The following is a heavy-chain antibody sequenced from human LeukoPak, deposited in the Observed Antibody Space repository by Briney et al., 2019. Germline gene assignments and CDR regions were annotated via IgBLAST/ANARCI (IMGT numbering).Heavy chain of an antibody. V-gene: IGHV3-9*01. CDR1: GFTFDDYT. D-gene: IGHD6-19*01. Sequence: GGSLRLSCAASGFTFDDYTMHWVRQVPGKGLEWVSFISWKSGTIGYADSVKGRFTISRDNAMNSLYLQMNSLRVEDTALYYCAKGSGWSYFDYWGQGTLVTVSS. CDR3: AKGSGWSYFDY. CDR2: ISWKSGTI. J-gene: IGHJ4*02.